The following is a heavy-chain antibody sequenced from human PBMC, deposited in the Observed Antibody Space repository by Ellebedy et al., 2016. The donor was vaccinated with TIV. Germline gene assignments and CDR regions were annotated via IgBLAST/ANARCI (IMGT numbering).Heavy chain of an antibody. Sequence: GESLKISXAASGFTFGSYAMNWVRQAPGKGLEWVSGLSGSGGRTYYAESVKGRFAISRDNSKNTVSLLMNSLRAEDMAAYYCAKGDEFWSGYSPTYHYGMDVWGQGTTVSVSS. CDR3: AKGDEFWSGYSPTYHYGMDV. CDR1: GFTFGSYA. V-gene: IGHV3-23*01. CDR2: LSGSGGRT. J-gene: IGHJ6*02. D-gene: IGHD3-3*01.